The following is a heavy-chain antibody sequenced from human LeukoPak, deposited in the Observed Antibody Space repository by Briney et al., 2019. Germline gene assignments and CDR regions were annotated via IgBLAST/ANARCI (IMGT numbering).Heavy chain of an antibody. D-gene: IGHD1-26*01. Sequence: PGGSLRLSCAASGFTFSSYVMHWVRQAPGKGLEWVAVIWYDGSNKYYADSVKGRFAISRDNSKNTLYLQMNSLRAEDTAVYYCARDRSYSGSYDYWGQGTLVTVSS. J-gene: IGHJ4*02. CDR2: IWYDGSNK. CDR3: ARDRSYSGSYDY. V-gene: IGHV3-33*01. CDR1: GFTFSSYV.